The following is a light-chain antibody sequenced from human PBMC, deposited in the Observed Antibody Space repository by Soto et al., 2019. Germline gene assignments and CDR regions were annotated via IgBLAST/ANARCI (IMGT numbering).Light chain of an antibody. V-gene: IGKV1-39*01. CDR3: QQSYTTLFT. J-gene: IGKJ3*01. Sequence: SPSFLSASVGDTATIPFLASQGISSYLNWYQQKPGKAPKLLMYAASTLQSGVPSRFSGSGSETDFTLTISSLQPEDLATYYCQQSYTTLFTFGPGTKVDIK. CDR1: QGISSY. CDR2: AAS.